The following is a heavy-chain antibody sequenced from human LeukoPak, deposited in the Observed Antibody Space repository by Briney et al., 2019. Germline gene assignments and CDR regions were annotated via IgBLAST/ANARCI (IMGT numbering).Heavy chain of an antibody. Sequence: PGGSLRLSCAASGFTVSSNYMSWVRQAPGKGLEWVSSISSSSSYIYYADSVKGRFTISRDNAKNSLYLQMNSLRAEDTAVYYCARDVPYSSSFDYWGQGTLVTVSS. CDR2: ISSSSSYI. J-gene: IGHJ4*02. CDR3: ARDVPYSSSFDY. CDR1: GFTVSSNY. D-gene: IGHD6-6*01. V-gene: IGHV3-21*01.